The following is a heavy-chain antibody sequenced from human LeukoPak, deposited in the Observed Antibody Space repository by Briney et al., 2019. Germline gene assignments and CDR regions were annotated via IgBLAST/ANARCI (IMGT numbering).Heavy chain of an antibody. CDR1: GYTFTGYY. CDR3: ARDPPYCSSTSCSKVFDY. V-gene: IGHV1-2*02. CDR2: INPNSGGT. D-gene: IGHD2-2*01. J-gene: IGHJ4*02. Sequence: GASVKVSCKASGYTFTGYYMHWVRQAPGQGLEWMGWINPNSGGTNYAQKFQGRVTMTRDTSISTAYMELSRLRSDDTAVYYCARDPPYCSSTSCSKVFDYWGQGTLVTVSS.